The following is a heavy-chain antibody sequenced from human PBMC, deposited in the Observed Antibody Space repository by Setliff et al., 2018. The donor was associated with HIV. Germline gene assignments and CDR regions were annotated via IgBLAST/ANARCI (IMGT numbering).Heavy chain of an antibody. Sequence: GGSLRLSCAASGFTFSTYRMNWVRQAPGKGLEWVSSISSSSSYIYYADSLKGRFTISRDNAKNSLYLQMNSLRAEDTAGYYCARAVHSGWYYFDYWGQGTLVTVSS. CDR2: ISSSSSYI. D-gene: IGHD6-19*01. V-gene: IGHV3-21*01. CDR3: ARAVHSGWYYFDY. CDR1: GFTFSTYR. J-gene: IGHJ4*02.